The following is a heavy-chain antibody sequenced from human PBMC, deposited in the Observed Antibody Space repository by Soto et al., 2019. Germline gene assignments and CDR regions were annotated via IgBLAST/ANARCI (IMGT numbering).Heavy chain of an antibody. J-gene: IGHJ4*02. V-gene: IGHV3-15*01. D-gene: IGHD3-9*01. CDR3: TTEADGYYDILTGYYKMGYFDY. CDR2: IKTKTDGGTT. Sequence: EVQLVESGGGLVKPGGSLILSCTASGFTFTNAWMSWVRLAPGKGLEWVGRIKTKTDGGTTDYAAPVKGRFTISRDDLKNTLYLQMNSLKTEDTAVYYCTTEADGYYDILTGYYKMGYFDYWGQGTLVTVSS. CDR1: GFTFTNAW.